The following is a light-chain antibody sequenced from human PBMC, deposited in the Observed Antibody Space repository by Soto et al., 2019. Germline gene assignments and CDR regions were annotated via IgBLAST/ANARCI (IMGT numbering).Light chain of an antibody. CDR1: SSDVGAYNY. J-gene: IGLJ1*01. CDR3: SSYTSNTTPYV. Sequence: SALTQPASVSGSPGQSIAISCTGTSSDVGAYNYVSRYQQHPGKVPKLVIYDVTNRPSGVSDRFSGSKSGNTASLTISGLQAGDEADYYCSSYTSNTTPYVFGTGTKVTVL. CDR2: DVT. V-gene: IGLV2-14*01.